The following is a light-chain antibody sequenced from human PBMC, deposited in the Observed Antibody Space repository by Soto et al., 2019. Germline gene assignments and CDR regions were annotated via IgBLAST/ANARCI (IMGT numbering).Light chain of an antibody. CDR3: QRSYYSWT. CDR2: ATS. V-gene: IGKV1-39*01. Sequence: DIQVTQSPSSLSASVGDRVTISCRASQSISSYSNWYQQKPGKVPKLLIYATSSLQSGVPSRFSGSGSGTDFTLTISNLQPEDSATYYCQRSYYSWTFGQGTKVDIK. J-gene: IGKJ1*01. CDR1: QSISSY.